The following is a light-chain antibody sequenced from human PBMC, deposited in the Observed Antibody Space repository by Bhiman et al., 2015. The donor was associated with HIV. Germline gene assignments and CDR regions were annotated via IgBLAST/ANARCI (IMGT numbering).Light chain of an antibody. V-gene: IGLV1-47*01. CDR1: AFNIERHQ. CDR3: QSYDSSLRIVI. Sequence: QSFLTQPPAMSAAPGQSVTISCSGSAFNIERHQVTWLRHLPGTAPTSVIIMNNQRPSGVPDRFSGSRSGTSASLAISGLRAEDEADYYCQSYDSSLRIVIFGGGTTLTVL. CDR2: MNN. J-gene: IGLJ2*01.